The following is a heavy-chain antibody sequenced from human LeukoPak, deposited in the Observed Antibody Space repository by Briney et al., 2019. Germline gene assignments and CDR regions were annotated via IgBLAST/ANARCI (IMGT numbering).Heavy chain of an antibody. D-gene: IGHD5-24*01. CDR3: AKVRRWLQLLFDY. CDR2: IYSGGST. J-gene: IGHJ4*02. V-gene: IGHV3-53*01. Sequence: GGSLRLSCAASGFTVSSNYMSWVRQAPGKGLEWVSVIYSGGSTYYAESVKGRFTISRDNSKNTLYLQMNSLRAEDTAVYYCAKVRRWLQLLFDYWGQGTLVTVSS. CDR1: GFTVSSNY.